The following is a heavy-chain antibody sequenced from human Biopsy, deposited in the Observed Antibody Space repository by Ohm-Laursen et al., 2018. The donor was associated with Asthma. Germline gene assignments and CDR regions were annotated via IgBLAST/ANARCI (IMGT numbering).Heavy chain of an antibody. D-gene: IGHD3-22*01. V-gene: IGHV4-59*01. Sequence: SETLSLTCTFSGGSINSDYWSWIRQPPGKGLEWIGLSSYSGFRKYNPSLKSRVTISVDTSKNQLSLNLTSVIAADTAVYYCARGDSSNWSHYYFDYWGQGTLVTVSS. CDR3: ARGDSSNWSHYYFDY. CDR2: SSYSGFR. J-gene: IGHJ4*02. CDR1: GGSINSDY.